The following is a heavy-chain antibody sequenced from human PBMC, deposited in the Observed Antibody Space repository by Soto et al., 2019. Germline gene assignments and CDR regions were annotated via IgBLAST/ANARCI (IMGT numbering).Heavy chain of an antibody. CDR3: ARVKAVAGTKSLGLYFDY. Sequence: SETLSLTCTVSGGSISSYYWSWIRQPPGKGLEWIGYIYYSGSTNYNPSLKSRVTISVDTSKNQFSLKLSSVTAADTAVYYCARVKAVAGTKSLGLYFDYWGQGTRVTVSS. D-gene: IGHD6-19*01. J-gene: IGHJ4*02. V-gene: IGHV4-59*01. CDR1: GGSISSYY. CDR2: IYYSGST.